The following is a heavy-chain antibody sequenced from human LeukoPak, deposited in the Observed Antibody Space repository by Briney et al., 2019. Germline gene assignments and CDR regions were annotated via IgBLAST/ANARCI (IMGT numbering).Heavy chain of an antibody. D-gene: IGHD5-18*01. CDR3: ARDLSRASYGYHLGY. CDR1: GYSISSGYY. V-gene: IGHV4-38-2*02. Sequence: SETLSLTCTVSGYSISSGYYWGWIRQPPGKGLEWIGSIYHSGSTYYNPSLKSRVTISVDTSKNQFSLKLSSVTAADTAVYYCARDLSRASYGYHLGYWGQGTLVTVSS. CDR2: IYHSGST. J-gene: IGHJ4*01.